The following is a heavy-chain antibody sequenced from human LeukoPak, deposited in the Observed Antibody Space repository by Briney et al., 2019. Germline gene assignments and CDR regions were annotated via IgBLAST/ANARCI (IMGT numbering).Heavy chain of an antibody. CDR3: ARNTIDTAMGAAVDY. J-gene: IGHJ4*02. V-gene: IGHV1-46*03. Sequence: ASVKVSCKASGYTFTSYYMHWVRQAPGQGLEWMGIINPSGGSTTYAQKFQGRVTMTRDTSTSTVYMELSSLRSEDTAVYYCARNTIDTAMGAAVDYWGQGTLVTVSS. D-gene: IGHD5-18*01. CDR2: INPSGGST. CDR1: GYTFTSYY.